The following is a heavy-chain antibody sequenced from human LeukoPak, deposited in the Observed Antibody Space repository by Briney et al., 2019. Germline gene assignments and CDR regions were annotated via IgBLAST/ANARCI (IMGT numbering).Heavy chain of an antibody. V-gene: IGHV5-51*01. D-gene: IGHD2-15*01. J-gene: IGHJ5*02. Sequence: GESLKISCKGSGYSFTSYWIGWVRQMPGKGLEWVGIIYPGDSDTRYSPSFQGQVTMSADKSISTAYLQWSSLKASDTAMYYCARQVPGCSGGSCYSGWFDPWGQGTLVIVSS. CDR2: IYPGDSDT. CDR3: ARQVPGCSGGSCYSGWFDP. CDR1: GYSFTSYW.